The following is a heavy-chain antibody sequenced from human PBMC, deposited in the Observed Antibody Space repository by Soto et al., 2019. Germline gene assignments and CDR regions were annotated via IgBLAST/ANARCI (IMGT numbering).Heavy chain of an antibody. CDR3: ARRMGARYNWNVAPEKYYYYYYMDV. CDR1: GFTFSSYS. J-gene: IGHJ6*03. CDR2: ISSSSSTI. D-gene: IGHD1-1*01. V-gene: IGHV3-48*01. Sequence: GGSLRLSCAASGFTFSSYSMNWVRQAPGKGLEWVSYISSSSSTIYYADSVKGRFTISRDNAKNSLYLQMNSLRAEDTAVYYCARRMGARYNWNVAPEKYYYYYYMDVWGKGTTVTVSS.